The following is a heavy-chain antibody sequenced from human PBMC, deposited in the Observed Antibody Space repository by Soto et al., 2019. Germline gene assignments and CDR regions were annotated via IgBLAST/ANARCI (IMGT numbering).Heavy chain of an antibody. CDR3: VRGNMRAMHTIMRDKWFEP. D-gene: IGHD3-16*01. Sequence: QVQLVQSGAEVKKPGSSVKVSCKASGGTFNNHAINWVRQAPGQGLEWMGGIIPIFGTSNYAQKFQGRVTITGEVSTRRDYTKPRSLLPKDRPVYYCVRGNMRAMHTIMRDKWFEPWGQGTLVTVSS. CDR2: IIPIFGTS. V-gene: IGHV1-69*01. CDR1: GGTFNNHA. J-gene: IGHJ5*02.